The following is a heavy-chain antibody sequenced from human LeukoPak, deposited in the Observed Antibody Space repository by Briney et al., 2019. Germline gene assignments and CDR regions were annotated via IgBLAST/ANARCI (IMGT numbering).Heavy chain of an antibody. CDR1: GGSFSSYY. Sequence: SETLSLTCTVSGGSFSSYYWSWIRQPAGKGLDWIGRIYTSGGTNYNPSLKSRVTMSVDTSKNHLSLKLSSVTAADTAVYYCTREASGYSYGYEEHWGQGTLVTVSS. D-gene: IGHD5-18*01. J-gene: IGHJ1*01. CDR3: TREASGYSYGYEEH. V-gene: IGHV4-4*07. CDR2: IYTSGGT.